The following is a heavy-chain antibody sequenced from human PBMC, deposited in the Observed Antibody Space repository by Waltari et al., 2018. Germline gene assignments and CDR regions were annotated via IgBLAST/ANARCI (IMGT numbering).Heavy chain of an antibody. CDR1: GYSFTSYW. CDR3: ARHKGDCSSTSCSIDY. CDR2: IYPGDSDT. V-gene: IGHV5-51*01. Sequence: EVQLVQSGAEVKKPGESLKISCKGSGYSFTSYWIGWLRQMPGKGLEWMGIIYPGDSDTRYSPSFQGQVTISADKSISTAYLQWSSLKASDTAMYYCARHKGDCSSTSCSIDYWGQGTLVTVSS. D-gene: IGHD2-2*01. J-gene: IGHJ4*02.